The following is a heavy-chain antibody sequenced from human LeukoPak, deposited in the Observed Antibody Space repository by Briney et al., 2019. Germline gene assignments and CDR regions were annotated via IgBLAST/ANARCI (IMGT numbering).Heavy chain of an antibody. CDR1: GFTFSSYG. CDR3: AKVPSSYGSGSKWFDP. J-gene: IGHJ5*02. CDR2: ISYDGSNK. D-gene: IGHD3-10*01. V-gene: IGHV3-30*18. Sequence: GGSLRLSCAASGFTFSSYGMHWVRQAPGKGLEWVAVISYDGSNKYYADSVKGRFTISRDNSKNTLYLQMNSLRAEDTAVYYCAKVPSSYGSGSKWFDPWGQGTLVTVSS.